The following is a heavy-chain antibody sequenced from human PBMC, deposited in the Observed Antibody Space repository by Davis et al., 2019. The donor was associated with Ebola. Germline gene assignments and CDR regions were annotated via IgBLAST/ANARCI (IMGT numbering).Heavy chain of an antibody. CDR3: ARNTGGYSYGRFDY. CDR2: INHSGST. J-gene: IGHJ4*02. CDR1: GGSFSGYY. Sequence: SETLSLTCAVYGGSFSGYYWSWIRQPPGKGLEWIGEINHSGSTNYNPSLKSRVTISVDTSKNQLSLKLSSVTAADTAVYYCARNTGGYSYGRFDYWGQGTLVTVSS. D-gene: IGHD5-18*01. V-gene: IGHV4-34*01.